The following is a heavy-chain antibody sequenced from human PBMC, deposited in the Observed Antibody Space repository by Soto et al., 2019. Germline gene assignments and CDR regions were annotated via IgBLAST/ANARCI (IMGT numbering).Heavy chain of an antibody. Sequence: QVRLQESGPQLVKPSATLSLTCTLSGGAFRSYFWSWIRQPPGKGLEWIGNIHSSGKSNYNPSFKSRVSMSIDPSKNRFSVRLTSVTAADTAVYYCARDDPFDPWGQGMLVTVSS. J-gene: IGHJ5*02. CDR3: ARDDPFDP. V-gene: IGHV4-59*01. CDR1: GGAFRSYF. CDR2: IHSSGKS.